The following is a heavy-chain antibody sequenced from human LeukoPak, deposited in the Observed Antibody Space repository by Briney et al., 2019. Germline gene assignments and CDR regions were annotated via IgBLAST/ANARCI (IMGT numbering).Heavy chain of an antibody. V-gene: IGHV3-7*01. Sequence: GGSLRLSCAASGVTFSSYWMSWVRQAPGKGLEWVANIKQDGSEKYYVDSVKGRFTISRDNAKNSLYLQMNSLRAEDTAVYYCARDWWGFDYWGQGTLVTVSS. D-gene: IGHD2-15*01. J-gene: IGHJ4*02. CDR1: GVTFSSYW. CDR2: IKQDGSEK. CDR3: ARDWWGFDY.